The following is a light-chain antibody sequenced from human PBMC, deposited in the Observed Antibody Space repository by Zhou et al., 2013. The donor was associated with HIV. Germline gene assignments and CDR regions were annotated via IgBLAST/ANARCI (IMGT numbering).Light chain of an antibody. CDR3: MQVLQTPFT. J-gene: IGKJ3*01. CDR2: LGS. V-gene: IGKV2-28*01. Sequence: EIVMTQSPLSLPVTPGEPASISCRSSQSLLHSNGYNYLDWYQQKPGQSPQLLIYLGSNRASGVPDRFSGSGSGTDFTLKISRVEAEDVGVYYCMQVLQTPFTFGPGTKVDIK. CDR1: QSLLHSNGYNY.